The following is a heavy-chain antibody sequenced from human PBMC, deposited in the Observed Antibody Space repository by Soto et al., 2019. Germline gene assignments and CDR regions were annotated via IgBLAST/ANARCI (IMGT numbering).Heavy chain of an antibody. D-gene: IGHD1-26*01. CDR1: GFSLRNTRMG. J-gene: IGHJ3*02. Sequence: QVTLKESGPVVVKPTETLTLTCTVGGFSLRNTRMGVSWIRQPPGKALEWLAHIFSTDEKASTKSLRSRVTVSRDTSRNQVILTMTNMDPMDTGTYYCARKEDRSAAFDIWGQGTLVTVSS. CDR3: ARKEDRSAAFDI. CDR2: IFSTDEK. V-gene: IGHV2-26*01.